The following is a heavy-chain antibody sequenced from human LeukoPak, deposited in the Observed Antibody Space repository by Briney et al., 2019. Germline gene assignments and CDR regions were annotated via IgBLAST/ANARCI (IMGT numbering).Heavy chain of an antibody. CDR3: AVTTSTTGYYYGMDV. Sequence: GSLRLSCAASGFTFSSYSIPWFRQAPGKGLEWVTVISYDGRNEYYADSVKGRFTISRDNSKNTLFLQMNSLRAEDTAVYYCAVTTSTTGYYYGMDVWGQGTAVTVSS. J-gene: IGHJ6*02. D-gene: IGHD4-17*01. V-gene: IGHV3-30*03. CDR2: ISYDGRNE. CDR1: GFTFSSYS.